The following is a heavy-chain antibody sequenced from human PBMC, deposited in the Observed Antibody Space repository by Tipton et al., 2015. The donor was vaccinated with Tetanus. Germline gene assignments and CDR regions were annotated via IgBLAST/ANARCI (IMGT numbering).Heavy chain of an antibody. CDR2: IYFNGST. Sequence: TLSLTCTVSGGSISAYYWSWIRQPPGKGLEWIGYIYFNGSTNYIPSLKSRVTISLDTSKNQFSLRLTSVTAADTAVYYCATLNYFDTAGWGAYWGQGVLVTVSS. CDR1: GGSISAYY. V-gene: IGHV4-59*01. CDR3: ATLNYFDTAGWGAY. D-gene: IGHD3-22*01. J-gene: IGHJ4*02.